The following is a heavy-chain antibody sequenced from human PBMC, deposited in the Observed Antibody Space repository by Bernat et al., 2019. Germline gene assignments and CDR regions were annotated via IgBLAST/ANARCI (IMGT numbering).Heavy chain of an antibody. J-gene: IGHJ4*02. D-gene: IGHD5-24*01. CDR3: TTIERWLQSALGY. V-gene: IGHV3-15*07. CDR1: GFIFTNAW. Sequence: EVQLVESGGGLVEPGGSLRLSCAASGFIFTNAWMNWVRQAPGKGLEWVGRIKTKTYGGTTDYAAPVKGRFTISRDDSKNTLYLQMDSLKTEDTAVYYCTTIERWLQSALGYWGQGTLVTVSS. CDR2: IKTKTYGGTT.